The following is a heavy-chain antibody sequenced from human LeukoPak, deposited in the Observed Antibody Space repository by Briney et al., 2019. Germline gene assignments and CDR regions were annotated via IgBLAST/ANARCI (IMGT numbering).Heavy chain of an antibody. CDR1: GFTFSSYG. D-gene: IGHD2-15*01. CDR3: AKGYGQSPYPDY. CDR2: IRYDGSNK. V-gene: IGHV3-30*02. J-gene: IGHJ4*02. Sequence: LAGGSLRLSCEASGFTFSSYGMHWVRQAPGKGLEWVAFIRYDGSNKYYADSVKGRFTISRDNSKNTLYLQMNSLRAEDTAVYYCAKGYGQSPYPDYWGQGTLVTVSS.